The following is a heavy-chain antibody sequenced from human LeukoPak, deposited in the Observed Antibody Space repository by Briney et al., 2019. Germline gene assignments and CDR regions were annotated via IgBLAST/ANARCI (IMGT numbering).Heavy chain of an antibody. CDR3: ARHFRRAYSSSWYSGFDP. CDR2: INHSGST. Sequence: TSETLSLTCAVYGGSFSGYYWSWIRQPPGKGLEWIGEINHSGSTNYNPSLKSRVTISVDTSKNQFSLKLSSVTAADTAVYYCARHFRRAYSSSWYSGFDPWGQGTLVTVSS. J-gene: IGHJ5*02. CDR1: GGSFSGYY. D-gene: IGHD6-13*01. V-gene: IGHV4-34*01.